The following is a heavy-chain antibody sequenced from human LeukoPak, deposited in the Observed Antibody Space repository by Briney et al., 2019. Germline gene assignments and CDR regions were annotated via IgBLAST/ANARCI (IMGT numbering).Heavy chain of an antibody. CDR1: GFTVSSNY. J-gene: IGHJ5*02. V-gene: IGHV3-66*01. D-gene: IGHD6-19*01. CDR2: IYSGGST. Sequence: GGSLRLSCAASGFTVSSNYMSWVCQAPGKGLEWVSVIYSGGSTYYADSVKGRFTISRDNSKNTLYLQMNSLRAEDTAVYYCAKKQYTDWFDPWGQGTLVTVSS. CDR3: AKKQYTDWFDP.